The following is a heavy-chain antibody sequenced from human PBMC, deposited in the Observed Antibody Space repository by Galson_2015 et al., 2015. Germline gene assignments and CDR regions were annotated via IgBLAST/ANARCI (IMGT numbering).Heavy chain of an antibody. CDR2: ISYAGSNK. CDR3: AKEYSMRERVAGTLGY. D-gene: IGHD6-13*01. CDR1: GFTFSSYG. J-gene: IGHJ4*02. V-gene: IGHV3-30*18. Sequence: SLRLSCAASGFTFSSYGMHWVRQAPGKGLEWVAVISYAGSNKYYADSVKGRFTISRDNSKNTLYLQMNSLRAEDTAVYYCAKEYSMRERVAGTLGYWGQGTLVTVSS.